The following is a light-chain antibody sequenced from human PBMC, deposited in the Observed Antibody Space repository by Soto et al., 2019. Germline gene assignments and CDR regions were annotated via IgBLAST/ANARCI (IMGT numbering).Light chain of an antibody. CDR2: YDD. CDR3: AAWDDSLNGYV. Sequence: QSVLTQPPSVSEAPRQRVTISCSGSSSNIGNNAVNWYQQLPGKAPKLLIYYDDLLPSGVSDRFSGSKSGTSASLAISGLQSEDEADYYCAAWDDSLNGYVFGTGTQPTVL. V-gene: IGLV1-36*01. CDR1: SSNIGNNA. J-gene: IGLJ1*01.